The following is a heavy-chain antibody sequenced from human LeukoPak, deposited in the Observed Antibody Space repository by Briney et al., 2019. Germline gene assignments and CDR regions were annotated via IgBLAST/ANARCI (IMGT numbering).Heavy chain of an antibody. J-gene: IGHJ6*03. CDR1: GGSISSSRYF. V-gene: IGHV4-39*07. Sequence: SETLSLTCTVSGGSISSSRYFWGWIRQPPGKGLEWIGSIYYSGSTYYNPSLKSRVTISVDTSKNQFSLKLSSVTAADTAVYYCARVRSYYYYYMDVWGKGTTVTVSS. CDR2: IYYSGST. CDR3: ARVRSYYYYYMDV.